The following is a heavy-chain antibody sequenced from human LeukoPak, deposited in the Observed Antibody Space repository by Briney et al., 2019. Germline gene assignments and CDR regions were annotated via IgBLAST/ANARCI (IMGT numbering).Heavy chain of an antibody. D-gene: IGHD6-13*01. V-gene: IGHV3-53*01. Sequence: GGSLRLSCAASGFTFSSYAMSWVRQAPGKGLEWVSVIYSGGSTYYADSVKGRFTISRDNSKNTLYLQMNSLRAEDTAVYYCARLIGPGYSSSWTGNYYYYYYMDVWAKGPRSPSP. CDR3: ARLIGPGYSSSWTGNYYYYYYMDV. CDR2: IYSGGST. CDR1: GFTFSSYA. J-gene: IGHJ6*03.